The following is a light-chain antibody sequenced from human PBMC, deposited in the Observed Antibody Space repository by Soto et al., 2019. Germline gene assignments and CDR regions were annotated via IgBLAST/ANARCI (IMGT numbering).Light chain of an antibody. CDR1: QSVSNNY. V-gene: IGKV3D-20*02. J-gene: IGKJ2*01. CDR2: GAS. Sequence: EIVLTQSPGTLSLSPGERATLSCRASQSVSNNYLAWYQQKPGQAPRLLIYGASNRATGIPDRFSGSGSGTDFTLTISRLEPEDFAVYYCQHRSNWPPMYTFGQGTKLEIK. CDR3: QHRSNWPPMYT.